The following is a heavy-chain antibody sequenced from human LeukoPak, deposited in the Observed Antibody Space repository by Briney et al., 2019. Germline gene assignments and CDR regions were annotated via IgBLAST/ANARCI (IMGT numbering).Heavy chain of an antibody. CDR2: ISTSSSSI. D-gene: IGHD6-19*01. CDR1: GFTFSSHI. Sequence: GESLRLSCAASGFTFSSHIMNRVRQAPGKGLEWVSYISTSSSSIYYADSVKGRFTISRNNAKNSLYLQMNSLRDEDTAVYYCARDSSWGYSSGWFDYWGQGTLVTVSS. V-gene: IGHV3-48*02. J-gene: IGHJ5*01. CDR3: ARDSSWGYSSGWFDY.